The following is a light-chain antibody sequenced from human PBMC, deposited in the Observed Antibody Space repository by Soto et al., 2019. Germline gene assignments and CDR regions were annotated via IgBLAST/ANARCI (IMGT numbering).Light chain of an antibody. CDR1: QSVSMW. V-gene: IGKV1-5*02. Sequence: THARGRLSPLVFEAVTIICRTSQSVSMWLAWFQQKPGKAPRLLIYGASNLESGVPSRFSGSGSGAQFTLTISSLQPADAATYYCQQYNTSLPWPFRQGTKVDIK. CDR2: GAS. CDR3: QQYNTSLPWP. J-gene: IGKJ1*01.